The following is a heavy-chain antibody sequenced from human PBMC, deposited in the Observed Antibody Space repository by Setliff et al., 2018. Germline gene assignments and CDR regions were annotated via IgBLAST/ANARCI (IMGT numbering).Heavy chain of an antibody. V-gene: IGHV1-18*01. CDR2: IGAYNGNT. D-gene: IGHD3-9*01. Sequence: ASVKVSCKASGYTFISYDINWVRQAPGQGLEWMGWIGAYNGNTKYAQKFQGRVTLTTETSANTACMELRSLGSDDTAVYYCARGEAGYYEAFDIWGQGTMVTVSS. CDR3: ARGEAGYYEAFDI. CDR1: GYTFISYD. J-gene: IGHJ3*02.